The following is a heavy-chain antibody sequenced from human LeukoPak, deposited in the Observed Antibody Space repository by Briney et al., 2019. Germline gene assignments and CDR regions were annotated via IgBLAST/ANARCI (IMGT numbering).Heavy chain of an antibody. J-gene: IGHJ5*02. CDR2: IKEDGSEK. CDR3: VYGGSYYVA. V-gene: IGHV3-7*01. D-gene: IGHD1-26*01. Sequence: GGSLRLSCAASGFTFASYWMTWVRQAPGKGLELVANIKEDGSEKYYVDSVKGRFTISRDNAKNSLYLQMNRLRAEDTALYYCVYGGSYYVAWGQGTLVTVSS. CDR1: GFTFASYW.